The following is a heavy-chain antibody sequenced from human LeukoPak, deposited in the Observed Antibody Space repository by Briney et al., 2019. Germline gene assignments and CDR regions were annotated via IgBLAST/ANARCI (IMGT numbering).Heavy chain of an antibody. CDR2: IYYSGST. J-gene: IGHJ4*02. D-gene: IGHD3-9*01. V-gene: IGHV4-59*08. CDR1: LGSISSSY. Sequence: PETPSLTRTHPLGSISSSYGSCIRHPLQKGGGWGGHIYYSGSTKYNPSLKSGVTISVETSKNQFSLKVSSVTAADTAVYYCASLVRDFDWSTYYFDYWGQGTLVTVSS. CDR3: ASLVRDFDWSTYYFDY.